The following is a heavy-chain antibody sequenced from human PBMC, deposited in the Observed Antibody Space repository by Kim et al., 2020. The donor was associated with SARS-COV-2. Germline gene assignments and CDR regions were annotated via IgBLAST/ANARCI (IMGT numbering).Heavy chain of an antibody. Sequence: SETLSLTCTVSGGSISSSSYYWGWIRQPPGKGLEWIGSIYYSGSTYYNPSLKSRVTISVDTSKNQFSLKLSSVTAADTAVYYCARPAYYDILTGYSGWFDPWGQGTLVTVSS. J-gene: IGHJ5*02. CDR3: ARPAYYDILTGYSGWFDP. V-gene: IGHV4-39*01. CDR1: GGSISSSSYY. D-gene: IGHD3-9*01. CDR2: IYYSGST.